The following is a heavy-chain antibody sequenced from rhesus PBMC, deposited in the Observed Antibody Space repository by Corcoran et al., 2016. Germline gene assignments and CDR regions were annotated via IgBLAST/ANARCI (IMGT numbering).Heavy chain of an antibody. CDR1: GGSISDSYY. V-gene: IGHV4-160*01. D-gene: IGHD5-12*01. Sequence: QVQLQESGPGLVTPSETLSLTCTVSGGSISDSYYWSWIRQPPGKGLEWMGRIYGSGWSTHYNPTLKSRVPISRVRSKNQFSLKLNFVTAADTAVYYCASGRGYTYSYGLDSWGQGVVVTVSS. CDR3: ASGRGYTYSYGLDS. CDR2: IYGSGWST. J-gene: IGHJ6*01.